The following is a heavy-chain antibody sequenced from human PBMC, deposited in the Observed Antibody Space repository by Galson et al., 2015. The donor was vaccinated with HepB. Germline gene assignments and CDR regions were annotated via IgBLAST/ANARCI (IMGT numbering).Heavy chain of an antibody. V-gene: IGHV3-30*18. CDR3: AKGWFGEADV. CDR2: ISYDGSNK. CDR1: GFTFSSYG. D-gene: IGHD3-10*01. Sequence: SCAASGFTFSSYGMHWVRQAPGKGLEWVAVISYDGSNKYYADSVKGRFTISRDNSKNTLYLQMNSLRAEDTAVYYCAKGWFGEADVWGQGTTVTVSS. J-gene: IGHJ6*02.